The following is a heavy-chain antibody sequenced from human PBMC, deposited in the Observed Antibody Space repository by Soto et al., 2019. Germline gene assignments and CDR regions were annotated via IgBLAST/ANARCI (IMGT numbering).Heavy chain of an antibody. V-gene: IGHV1-46*03. CDR2: INPSGGST. CDR1: GYTFTSYY. CDR3: ARGYCSGGSCLGAFAI. D-gene: IGHD2-15*01. Sequence: ASVKVSCKASGYTFTSYYMHWVRQAPGQGLEWMGIINPSGGSTSYAQKFQGRVTMTRDTSTSTVYMELSSLRSEDTAVYYCARGYCSGGSCLGAFAIWGQGTMVTVSS. J-gene: IGHJ3*02.